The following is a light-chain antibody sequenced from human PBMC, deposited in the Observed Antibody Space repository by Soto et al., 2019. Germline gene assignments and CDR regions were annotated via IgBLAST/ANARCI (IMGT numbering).Light chain of an antibody. CDR2: GAS. CDR3: QQYGSSPLT. Sequence: EVGLTQSPGTLSLSPGERATLSCRASQSVSSSYLAWYQQKPGQAPRLLIYGASSRATGIPDRFSGSGSGTDFTLTISRLEPEDFAVYYCQQYGSSPLTFGGGAKVDFK. V-gene: IGKV3-20*01. CDR1: QSVSSSY. J-gene: IGKJ4*01.